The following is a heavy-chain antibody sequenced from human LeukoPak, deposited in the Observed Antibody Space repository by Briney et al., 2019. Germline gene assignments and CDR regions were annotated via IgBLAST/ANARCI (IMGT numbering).Heavy chain of an antibody. CDR1: GFTFSTYA. Sequence: GGSLRLSCEASGFTFSTYAMHWLRQAPGKGLEWVALISHDGSDKNYADSVKGRFTISRDNSNSTLYLQMDSLRGDDAAVYYCAKAVGSISWSFDYWGQGTLVTVSS. V-gene: IGHV3-30*18. CDR2: ISHDGSDK. D-gene: IGHD6-13*01. CDR3: AKAVGSISWSFDY. J-gene: IGHJ4*02.